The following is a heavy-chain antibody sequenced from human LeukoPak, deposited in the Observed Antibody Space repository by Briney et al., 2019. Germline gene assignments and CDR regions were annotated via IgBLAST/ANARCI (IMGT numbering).Heavy chain of an antibody. CDR3: ARLPIVVVPSTSFDI. J-gene: IGHJ3*02. CDR1: GGSISSSSYY. CDR2: INYSGTT. D-gene: IGHD2-2*01. Sequence: SETLSLTCTVSGGSISSSSYYWGWIRQPPGKGLEWIGSINYSGTTYYSPSLKSRVTISVDTSKNQFSLKLSSVTAADTAVYYCARLPIVVVPSTSFDIWGQGTMATVSS. V-gene: IGHV4-39*01.